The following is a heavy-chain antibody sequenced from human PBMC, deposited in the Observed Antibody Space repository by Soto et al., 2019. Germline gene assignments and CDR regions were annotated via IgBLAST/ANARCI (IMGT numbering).Heavy chain of an antibody. J-gene: IGHJ2*01. Sequence: GESLKISCKGSGYSFAGYWITWVRQKPGKGLEWMGRIDPSDSQTYYSPSFRGHVTISVTKSITTVFLQWSSLRASDTAMYYCARQIYDSDTGPNFQYYFDLWGRGTLVTVSS. CDR1: GYSFAGYW. D-gene: IGHD3-22*01. CDR3: ARQIYDSDTGPNFQYYFDL. CDR2: IDPSDSQT. V-gene: IGHV5-10-1*01.